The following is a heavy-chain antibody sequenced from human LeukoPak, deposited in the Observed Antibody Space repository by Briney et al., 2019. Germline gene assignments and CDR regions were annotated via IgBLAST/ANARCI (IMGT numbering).Heavy chain of an antibody. CDR3: ARDHRYTNTWHLDY. Sequence: SETLSLTCTVSGGSISSGGSYWSWIRQHPGKGLEWTGYIHYSGSTYYNPSLKSRVTMSVDTSKNQFSLRLSSVTAADTAVYYCARDHRYTNTWHLDYWGQGTLVTVSS. V-gene: IGHV4-31*03. D-gene: IGHD6-13*01. CDR2: IHYSGST. J-gene: IGHJ4*02. CDR1: GGSISSGGSY.